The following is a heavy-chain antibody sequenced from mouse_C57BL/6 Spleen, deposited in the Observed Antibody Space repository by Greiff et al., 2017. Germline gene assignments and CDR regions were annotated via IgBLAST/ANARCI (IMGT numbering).Heavy chain of an antibody. CDR2: IYPGSGNT. J-gene: IGHJ2*01. D-gene: IGHD2-4*01. CDR3: ARKDYDYDGDY. V-gene: IGHV1-76*01. Sequence: LVESGAELVRPGASVKLSCKASGYTFTDYYINWVKQRPGQGLEWIARIYPGSGNTYYNEKFKGKATLTAEKSSSTAYMQLSSLTSEDSAVYFCARKDYDYDGDYWGQGTTLTVSS. CDR1: GYTFTDYY.